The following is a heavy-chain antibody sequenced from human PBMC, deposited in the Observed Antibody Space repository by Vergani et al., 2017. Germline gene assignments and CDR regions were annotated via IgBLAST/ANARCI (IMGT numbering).Heavy chain of an antibody. Sequence: EVQLVESGGGLVQPGRSLRLSCAASGFTFDDYAMHWVRQAPGKGLEWVSGISWNSGSIGYADSVKGRFTISRDNAKNSLYLQMNSLRAEDTAVYYCARDNYGDYKDAFDIWGQGTMVTVSS. CDR3: ARDNYGDYKDAFDI. J-gene: IGHJ3*02. D-gene: IGHD4-17*01. CDR1: GFTFDDYA. CDR2: ISWNSGSI. V-gene: IGHV3-9*01.